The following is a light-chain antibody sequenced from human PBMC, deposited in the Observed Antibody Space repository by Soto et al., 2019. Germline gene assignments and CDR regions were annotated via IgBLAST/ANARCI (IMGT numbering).Light chain of an antibody. CDR3: QQTSSTPT. Sequence: DIQLKQSPSSLSASVGDRVTITCRASQSIRSYLNWYQQKPGKAPKLLIYAASSLQTGVSSRFSGSGSGTDFTLTISNLQPEDFATYYCQQTSSTPTYGGGTKVEIK. V-gene: IGKV1-39*01. CDR1: QSIRSY. J-gene: IGKJ4*01. CDR2: AAS.